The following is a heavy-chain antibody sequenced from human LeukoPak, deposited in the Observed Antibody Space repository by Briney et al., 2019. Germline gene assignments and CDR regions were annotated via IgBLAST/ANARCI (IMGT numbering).Heavy chain of an antibody. V-gene: IGHV3-48*01. Sequence: GGSLRLSCAASGFTFNTYSMNWVRQAPGKGLEWLSYISSDSNTIYYAGSVKGRFTISRDNSKNTLYLQMNSLRAEDTAVYYCARDPSGGFLEWSIDYWGQGTLVTVSS. CDR1: GFTFNTYS. CDR3: ARDPSGGFLEWSIDY. CDR2: ISSDSNTI. J-gene: IGHJ4*02. D-gene: IGHD3-3*01.